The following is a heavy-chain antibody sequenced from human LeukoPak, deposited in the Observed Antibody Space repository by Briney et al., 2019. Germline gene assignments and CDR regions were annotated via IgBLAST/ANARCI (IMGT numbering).Heavy chain of an antibody. J-gene: IGHJ3*02. CDR3: ARDSHAYFDAFDI. CDR1: GGSISSSSYY. V-gene: IGHV4-39*02. CDR2: IYYRGST. D-gene: IGHD2/OR15-2a*01. Sequence: PSETLSLTCTVSGGSISSSSYYWGWIRQPPGKGLEWIGSIYYRGSTYYNSSLKSRVTISVDTSKNQFSLKLSSVTAADTAVYFCARDSHAYFDAFDIWGQGTMVTVSS.